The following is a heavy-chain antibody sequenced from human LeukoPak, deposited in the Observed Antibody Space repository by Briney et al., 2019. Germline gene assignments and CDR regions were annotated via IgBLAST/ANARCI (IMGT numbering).Heavy chain of an antibody. CDR1: GGSFSGYY. CDR3: ARVSAYCSSTSCYTDGMDV. J-gene: IGHJ6*02. D-gene: IGHD2-2*02. Sequence: SETLSLTCAVYGGSFSGYYWSWIRQPPGKGLEWIGEINHSGSTNYNPSLKSRVTISVDTSKNQFSLKLSSVTAADTAVYYCARVSAYCSSTSCYTDGMDVWGQGTTVTVSS. CDR2: INHSGST. V-gene: IGHV4-34*01.